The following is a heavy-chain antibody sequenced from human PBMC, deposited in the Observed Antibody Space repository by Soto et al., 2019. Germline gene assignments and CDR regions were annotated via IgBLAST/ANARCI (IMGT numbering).Heavy chain of an antibody. CDR1: GYIFTTYS. J-gene: IGHJ5*02. CDR2: VSASNGKT. CDR3: AREAFGVQASWFDP. Sequence: QIQLVQSGSEVRMPGASVKVSCKASGYIFTTYSITWVRQAPGQGLEWMGWVSASNGKTNYAQKFEDRVTMTTDTSMTTAYMELRSLRSDDTAVYYCAREAFGVQASWFDPWGQGTLVTVSS. V-gene: IGHV1-18*01. D-gene: IGHD3-10*01.